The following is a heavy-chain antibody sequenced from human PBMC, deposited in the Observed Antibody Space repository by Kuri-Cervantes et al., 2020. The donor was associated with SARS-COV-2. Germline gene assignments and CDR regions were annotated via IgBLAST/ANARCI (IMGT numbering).Heavy chain of an antibody. CDR3: ARGGYHDFWNYYYMDV. V-gene: IGHV1-3*01. CDR1: GYTFIKYA. J-gene: IGHJ6*03. Sequence: ASVKVSCKASGYTFIKYAMHWVRQAPGQSLEWMGWITADNANTKYSQNFQGRVTITRDTSASTINMELSGLRSEDTAVYYCARGGYHDFWNYYYMDVWGKGTTVTVSS. D-gene: IGHD3-3*01. CDR2: ITADNANT.